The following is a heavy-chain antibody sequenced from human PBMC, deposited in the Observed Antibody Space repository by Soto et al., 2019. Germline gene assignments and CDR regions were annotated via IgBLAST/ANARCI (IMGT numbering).Heavy chain of an antibody. CDR3: ARAPTTYYYGSGGYYSRGEVFYYYYGMDV. CDR1: GFTFSSYA. J-gene: IGHJ6*02. CDR2: ISYDGSNK. Sequence: GGSLRLSCAASGFTFSSYAMHWVRQAPGKGLEWVAVISYDGSNKYYADSVKGRFTISRDNSKNTLYLQMNSLRAEDTAVYYCARAPTTYYYGSGGYYSRGEVFYYYYGMDVWGQGTTVTVSS. V-gene: IGHV3-30-3*01. D-gene: IGHD3-10*01.